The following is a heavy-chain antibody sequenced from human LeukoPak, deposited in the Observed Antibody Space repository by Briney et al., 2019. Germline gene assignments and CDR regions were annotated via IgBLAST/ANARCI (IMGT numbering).Heavy chain of an antibody. J-gene: IGHJ4*02. CDR3: ARDFSGEWLLFDRLYYFDY. Sequence: PGGSLRLSCAASGFTFSSYAMSWVRQAPGKGLEWVSAISGSGGSTYYADSVKGRFTISRDNAKNSLYLQMNSLRAEDTAVYYCARDFSGEWLLFDRLYYFDYWGQGTLVTVSS. D-gene: IGHD3-3*01. CDR1: GFTFSSYA. V-gene: IGHV3-23*01. CDR2: ISGSGGST.